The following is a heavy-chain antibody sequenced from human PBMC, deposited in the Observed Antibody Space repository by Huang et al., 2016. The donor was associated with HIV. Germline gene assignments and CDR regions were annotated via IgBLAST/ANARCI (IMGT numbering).Heavy chain of an antibody. CDR2: INGDGSIT. CDR1: GFTFSSYW. Sequence: EVQLVESGGGLVQPGGSLRLSCAAPGFTFSSYWMHWVRQAPGRVLVWCSRINGDGSITMYADAGNGRFTISRDNAKNTLYLQMNSLRAEDTAVYYCARDGVMLDYWGQGTLVTVSS. V-gene: IGHV3-74*03. CDR3: ARDGVMLDY. J-gene: IGHJ4*02. D-gene: IGHD3-16*01.